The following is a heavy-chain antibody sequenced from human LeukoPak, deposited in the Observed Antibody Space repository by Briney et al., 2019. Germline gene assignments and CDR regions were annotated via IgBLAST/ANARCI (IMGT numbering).Heavy chain of an antibody. V-gene: IGHV4-4*07. CDR2: IYSSGST. J-gene: IGHJ4*02. Sequence: SQTLSLTCTVSGGSISSYYWSWIRQPAGEGLEWIGRIYSSGSTNYNPSLRSRVTLSVATSKNQFSLKLSSVTAADTAVYYCARMYSGTYGGIDYWGQGTLVTVSS. CDR3: ARMYSGTYGGIDY. CDR1: GGSISSYY. D-gene: IGHD1-26*01.